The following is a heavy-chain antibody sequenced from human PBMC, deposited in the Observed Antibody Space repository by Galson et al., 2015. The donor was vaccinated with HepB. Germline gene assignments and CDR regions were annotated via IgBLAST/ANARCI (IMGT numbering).Heavy chain of an antibody. Sequence: SVKVSCKASGYTFTSYGISWVRQAPGQGLEWMGRIIPILGIANYAQKFQGRVTITADKSTSTAYMELSSLRSEDTAVYYCAREYYGMDVWGQGTTVTVSS. CDR1: GYTFTSYG. J-gene: IGHJ6*02. V-gene: IGHV1-69*04. CDR2: IIPILGIA. CDR3: AREYYGMDV.